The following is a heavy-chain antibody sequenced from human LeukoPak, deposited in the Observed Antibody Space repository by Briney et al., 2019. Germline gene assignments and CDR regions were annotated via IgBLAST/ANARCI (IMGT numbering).Heavy chain of an antibody. CDR3: AKVGGLAVAGTDNWMDP. V-gene: IGHV4-39*02. Sequence: SETLSLTCSVTGGSISRSSYYWGWIRQPPGEGLEWIGNIHYSGKTYHNPSLKSRVTISIDTSKNQFSLKLSSVTAADTAVYSCAKVGGLAVAGTDNWMDPWGQGTLVTVSS. D-gene: IGHD6-19*01. CDR2: IHYSGKT. J-gene: IGHJ5*02. CDR1: GGSISRSSYY.